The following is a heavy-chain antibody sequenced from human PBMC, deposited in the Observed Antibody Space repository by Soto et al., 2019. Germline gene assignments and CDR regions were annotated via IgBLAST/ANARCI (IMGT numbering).Heavy chain of an antibody. CDR1: GGSISSSSYY. CDR2: IYYSGST. D-gene: IGHD4-4*01. CDR3: APTTVRGVGYYYCGMDV. V-gene: IGHV4-39*01. Sequence: KPSETLSLTCTVSGGSISSSSYYWGWIRQPPGKGLEWIGSIYYSGSTYYNPSLKSRVTISVDTSKNQFSLKLSSVTAADTAVYYCAPTTVRGVGYYYCGMDVWGQGTTVTVSS. J-gene: IGHJ6*02.